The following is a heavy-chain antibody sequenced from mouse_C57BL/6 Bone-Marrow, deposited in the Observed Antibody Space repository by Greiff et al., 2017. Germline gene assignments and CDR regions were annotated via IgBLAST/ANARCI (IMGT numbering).Heavy chain of an antibody. CDR3: AKGGLLYYYAMDY. Sequence: QVQLQQSGAELVRPGASVKLSCKASGYTFTDYYINWVKQRPGQGLEWIARIYPGSGTTYYNEKFKGKATLTAEKSSSTAYMQLSSLTSEDSAVYFCAKGGLLYYYAMDYWGQGTSVTVSS. D-gene: IGHD2-3*01. V-gene: IGHV1-76*01. CDR1: GYTFTDYY. J-gene: IGHJ4*01. CDR2: IYPGSGTT.